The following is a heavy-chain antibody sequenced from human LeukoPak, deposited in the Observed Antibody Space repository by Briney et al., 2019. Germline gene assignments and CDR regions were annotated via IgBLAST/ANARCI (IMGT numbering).Heavy chain of an antibody. Sequence: SETLSLTRTVSGGSISSYYWSWIRQPPGKGLEWIGYIYYSGSTNYNPSLKSRVTISVDTSKNQFSLKLTSVTAADSAVYYCARSRIEMATISPADYWGQGTLVTVSS. CDR1: GGSISSYY. J-gene: IGHJ4*02. D-gene: IGHD5-24*01. V-gene: IGHV4-59*01. CDR2: IYYSGST. CDR3: ARSRIEMATISPADY.